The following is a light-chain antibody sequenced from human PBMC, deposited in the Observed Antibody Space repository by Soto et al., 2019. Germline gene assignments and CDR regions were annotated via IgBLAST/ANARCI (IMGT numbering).Light chain of an antibody. J-gene: IGKJ1*01. V-gene: IGKV3-20*01. Sequence: EIVLTQSPGTLSLSPGERATLSCRASQSVSNNYLAWYQQKPGQAPRLLIYGASNRATGIPDRFSGSGSGTYFTLTISRLEPEDFAVYYCQQYGSSGTFGQGTKVELK. CDR1: QSVSNNY. CDR3: QQYGSSGT. CDR2: GAS.